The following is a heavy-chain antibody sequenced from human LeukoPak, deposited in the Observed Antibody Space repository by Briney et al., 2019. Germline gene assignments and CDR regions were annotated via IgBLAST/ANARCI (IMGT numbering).Heavy chain of an antibody. CDR1: GYTFTSYY. D-gene: IGHD5-18*01. Sequence: ASVKVSCKASGYTFTSYYMHWVRQAPGQGLEWMGIINPSGGSTSYAQKFQGRVTMTRDTSTSTVYMELSSLRSEDTAVYYCAREKGPWIQLWSNPFGYWGQGTLVTVSS. J-gene: IGHJ4*02. CDR2: INPSGGST. CDR3: AREKGPWIQLWSNPFGY. V-gene: IGHV1-46*03.